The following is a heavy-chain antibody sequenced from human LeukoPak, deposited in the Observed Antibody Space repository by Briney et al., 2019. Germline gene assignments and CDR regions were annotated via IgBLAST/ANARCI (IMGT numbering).Heavy chain of an antibody. CDR3: AKDRSTGYSYGAPSLDY. Sequence: GGSLRLSSAASGFTFSSYGMHWVRQAPGKGLEWVAFIRYDGSNKYYADSVKGRFTIPRDNSKNTPYLQMNSLRAEDTAVYYCAKDRSTGYSYGAPSLDYWGQGTLVTVSS. D-gene: IGHD5-18*01. V-gene: IGHV3-30*02. CDR2: IRYDGSNK. CDR1: GFTFSSYG. J-gene: IGHJ4*02.